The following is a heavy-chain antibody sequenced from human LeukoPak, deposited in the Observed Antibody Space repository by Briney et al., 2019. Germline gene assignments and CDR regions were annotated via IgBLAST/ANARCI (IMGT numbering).Heavy chain of an antibody. CDR1: GGPISGYY. V-gene: IGHV4-59*08. CDR3: ARHVGNSGSGSYLTYFDY. CDR2: FYYSGST. D-gene: IGHD3-10*01. Sequence: PSETLSLTCTVSGGPISGYYWGWIRNPQGKGLEGMGNFYYSGSTHYKPALKSRVTISVDTSKNQFSLKLSSVTAADTAVYYCARHVGNSGSGSYLTYFDYWGQGTLVTVSS. J-gene: IGHJ4*02.